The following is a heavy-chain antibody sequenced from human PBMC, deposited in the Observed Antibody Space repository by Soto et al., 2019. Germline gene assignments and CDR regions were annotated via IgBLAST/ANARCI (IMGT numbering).Heavy chain of an antibody. CDR2: INPYNGNT. CDR3: TRTKRGDCFDT. Sequence: QVQLVQSGGEVKKPGASVKVSCKTSGYTFTNYGISWVRQAPGQGLEWMGWINPYNGNTNYAQNLQGRLTMTTDTSTTTAYMELRSLTSDDAALYYCTRTKRGDCFDTWGQGTLVTVSS. D-gene: IGHD3-10*01. CDR1: GYTFTNYG. V-gene: IGHV1-18*01. J-gene: IGHJ5*02.